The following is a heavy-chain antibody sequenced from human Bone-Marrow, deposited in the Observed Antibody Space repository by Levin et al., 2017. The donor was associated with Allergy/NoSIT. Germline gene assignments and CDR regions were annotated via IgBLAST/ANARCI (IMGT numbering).Heavy chain of an antibody. CDR1: GFSFSDYY. D-gene: IGHD4-17*01. V-gene: IGHV3-72*01. J-gene: IGHJ4*02. CDR2: TRNKANSYTT. Sequence: GGSLRLSCAASGFSFSDYYMDWVRQAPGKGLEWVGRTRNKANSYTTEYAASVKGRFTISRDDSKNSLYLQMNSLKIEDTAVYYCARATVNTQPFDFWGQGTLVTVSS. CDR3: ARATVNTQPFDF.